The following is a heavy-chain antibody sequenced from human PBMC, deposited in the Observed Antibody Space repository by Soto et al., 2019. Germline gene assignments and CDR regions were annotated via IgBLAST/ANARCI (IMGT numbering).Heavy chain of an antibody. CDR2: ISGSGGST. V-gene: IGHV3-23*01. CDR1: GFTFSSYA. Sequence: EVQLLESGGGLVQPGGSLRLSCAASGFTFSSYAMSWVRQAPGKGLEWVSAISGSGGSTYYADSVKGRFTISRDNSKNTVYLQMNSVRAGDTAVYYCAKVRGGGFWRGYLDYWGQGTLVTVSS. D-gene: IGHD3-3*01. J-gene: IGHJ4*02. CDR3: AKVRGGGFWRGYLDY.